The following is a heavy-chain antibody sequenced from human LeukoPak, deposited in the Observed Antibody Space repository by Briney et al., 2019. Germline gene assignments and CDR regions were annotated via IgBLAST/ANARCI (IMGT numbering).Heavy chain of an antibody. CDR2: INPDSGGT. D-gene: IGHD2-21*02. CDR3: ARSVHIVVVTAIGY. CDR1: GYTFTGYY. J-gene: IGHJ4*02. V-gene: IGHV1-2*02. Sequence: GASVKVSCKASGYTFTGYYMHWVRQAPGQGLEWMGWINPDSGGTNYAQKFQGRFTMTRDTSISTAYMELSRLRSDDTAVYYCARSVHIVVVTAIGYWGQGTLVTVSS.